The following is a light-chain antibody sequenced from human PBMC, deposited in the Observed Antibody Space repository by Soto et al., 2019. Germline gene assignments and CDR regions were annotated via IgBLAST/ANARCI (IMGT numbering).Light chain of an antibody. Sequence: EIVLTQSPGTLSLSPGERATLSCRASQSVSSSYLAWYQQKPGQAPSLLIYGASIRATGIPARFSGSGSGTEFTLTISSLQSEDCAVYYCQQYKNWPWTFGQGTKVDIK. CDR2: GAS. V-gene: IGKV3-15*01. CDR3: QQYKNWPWT. CDR1: QSVSSSY. J-gene: IGKJ1*01.